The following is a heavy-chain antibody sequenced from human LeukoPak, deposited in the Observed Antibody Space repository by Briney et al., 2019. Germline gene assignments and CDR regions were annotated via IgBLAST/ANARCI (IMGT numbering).Heavy chain of an antibody. V-gene: IGHV4-59*08. CDR2: IYYSGST. J-gene: IGHJ4*02. CDR3: ARLPFGEYYFDY. Sequence: SETLSLTCTVSGGSISRYYWSWLRPPPGKGLEWIGYIYYSGSTNYNPSLKSRVTISVDTSKNQFSLKLSSVTAADTAVYYCARLPFGEYYFDYWGQGTLVTVSS. D-gene: IGHD3-10*01. CDR1: GGSISRYY.